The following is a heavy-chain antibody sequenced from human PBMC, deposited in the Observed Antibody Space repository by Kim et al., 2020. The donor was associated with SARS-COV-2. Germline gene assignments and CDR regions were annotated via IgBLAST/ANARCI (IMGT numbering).Heavy chain of an antibody. V-gene: IGHV4-59*01. CDR3: ARERDGYNYYYGMDV. Sequence: SETLSLTCTVSGGSISSYYWSWIRQPPGKGLEWIGYIYYSGSTNYNPSLKSRVTISVDTSKNQFSLKLSSVTAADTAVYYCARERDGYNYYYGMDVWGQGTTVTVSS. J-gene: IGHJ6*02. CDR2: IYYSGST. CDR1: GGSISSYY. D-gene: IGHD5-12*01.